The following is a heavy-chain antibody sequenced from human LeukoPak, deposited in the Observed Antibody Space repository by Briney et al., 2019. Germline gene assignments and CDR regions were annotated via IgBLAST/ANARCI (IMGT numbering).Heavy chain of an antibody. CDR1: GYTFTSYG. CDR3: ARDTGFGWELWSDY. D-gene: IGHD1-26*01. CDR2: ISAYNGNT. V-gene: IGHV1-18*01. Sequence: EASVKVSCKASGYTFTSYGISWVRQAPGQGLEWMGWISAYNGNTNYAQKLQGRVTMTTDTSTSTAYMELRSLRSDDTAVYYCARDTGFGWELWSDYWGQGTLVTVSS. J-gene: IGHJ4*02.